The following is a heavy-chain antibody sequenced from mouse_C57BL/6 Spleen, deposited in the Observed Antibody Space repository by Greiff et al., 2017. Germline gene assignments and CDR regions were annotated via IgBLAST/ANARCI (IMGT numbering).Heavy chain of an antibody. CDR2: INPSTGGT. Sequence: VQLQQSGPELVKPGASVKISCKASGYSFTGYYMNWVKQSPEKSLEWIGEINPSTGGTTYNQKFNAKATLTVDKSSSTAYMQLKSLTSEDSAVYYCARSNDGYPFDYWGQGTTLTVSS. CDR1: GYSFTGYY. CDR3: ARSNDGYPFDY. J-gene: IGHJ2*01. D-gene: IGHD2-3*01. V-gene: IGHV1-42*01.